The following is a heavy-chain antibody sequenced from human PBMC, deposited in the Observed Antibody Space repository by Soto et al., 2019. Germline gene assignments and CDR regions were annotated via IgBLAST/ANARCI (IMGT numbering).Heavy chain of an antibody. V-gene: IGHV3-7*01. CDR2: IKEDGSET. CDR3: ARDSNSWSN. CDR1: GFTFSTYW. Sequence: GGSLRLSCAASGFTFSTYWMSWVRQAPGKGLEWVANIKEDGSETYYVDSVRGRFTISRDNAKNSLYLQMTSLRAEDTAVYYCARDSNSWSNWGQGTLVTVSS. J-gene: IGHJ4*02. D-gene: IGHD6-13*01.